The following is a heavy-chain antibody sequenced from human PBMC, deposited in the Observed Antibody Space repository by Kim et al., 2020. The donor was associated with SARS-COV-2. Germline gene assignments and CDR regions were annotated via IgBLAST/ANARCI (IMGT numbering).Heavy chain of an antibody. CDR2: INTNTGNP. D-gene: IGHD6-13*01. CDR1: GYTFTSYA. Sequence: ASVKVSCKASGYTFTSYAMNWVRQAPGQGLEWMGWINTNTGNPTYAQGFTGRFVFSLDTSVSTAYLQISSLKAEDTAVYYCARDGVGWAAGYWYFDLWGRGTLVTVSS. CDR3: ARDGVGWAAGYWYFDL. V-gene: IGHV7-4-1*02. J-gene: IGHJ2*01.